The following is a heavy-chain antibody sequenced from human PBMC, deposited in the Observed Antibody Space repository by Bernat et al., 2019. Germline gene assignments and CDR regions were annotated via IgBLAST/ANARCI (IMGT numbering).Heavy chain of an antibody. CDR3: ARDLPRPDDYYYYGMDF. D-gene: IGHD5-24*01. Sequence: EVQLVESGGGLVQPGGSLRLSCAASGFTVSSNYMSWVRQAPGKGLEWVSVIYSGGSTYYADSAEGRFTITSDKSKNTLYLQMNSLRAEDTAVYYCARDLPRPDDYYYYGMDFWGQGTTVTVSS. CDR2: IYSGGST. CDR1: GFTVSSNY. V-gene: IGHV3-66*02. J-gene: IGHJ6*02.